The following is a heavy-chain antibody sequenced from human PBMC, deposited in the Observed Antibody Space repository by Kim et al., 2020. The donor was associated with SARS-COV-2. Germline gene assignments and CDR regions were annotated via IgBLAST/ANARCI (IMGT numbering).Heavy chain of an antibody. D-gene: IGHD3-10*01. J-gene: IGHJ4*02. V-gene: IGHV3-23*01. Sequence: DSGRGRFTISRDNSKNTVYLQMDSLRVEDTAIYYCAKDLLYVPGRGYFDSWGQGVLVTVSS. CDR3: AKDLLYVPGRGYFDS.